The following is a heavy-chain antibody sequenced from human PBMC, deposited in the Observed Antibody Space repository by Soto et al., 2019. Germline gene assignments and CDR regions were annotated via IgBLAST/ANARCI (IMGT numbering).Heavy chain of an antibody. CDR1: GGSISSGGYS. CDR2: IYHSGST. CDR3: ARRITKAPAGWFDP. J-gene: IGHJ5*02. V-gene: IGHV4-30-2*01. D-gene: IGHD3-10*01. Sequence: QLQLQESGSGLVKPSQTLSLTCAVSGGSISSGGYSWSWIRQPPGKGLEWIGYIYHSGSTYYNPSLKSRVTISVDRSKNQCSLKLSSVTAADTAVYYCARRITKAPAGWFDPWGQGTLVTVSS.